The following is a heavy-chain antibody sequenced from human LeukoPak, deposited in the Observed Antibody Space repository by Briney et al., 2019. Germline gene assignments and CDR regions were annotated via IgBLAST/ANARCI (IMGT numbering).Heavy chain of an antibody. J-gene: IGHJ6*03. CDR2: INHSGST. V-gene: IGHV4-34*01. CDR3: ARAQNRSPYYYYYMDV. Sequence: SETLSLTCAVYGGSFSGYYWSWIRQPPGKGLEWIGEINHSGSTNYNPSLKSRVTISVDTSKNQFSLKLSSVTAADTAVYYCARAQNRSPYYYYYMDVWGKGTTVTVSS. CDR1: GGSFSGYY.